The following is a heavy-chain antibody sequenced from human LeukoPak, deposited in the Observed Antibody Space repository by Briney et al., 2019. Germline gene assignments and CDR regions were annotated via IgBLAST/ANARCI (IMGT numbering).Heavy chain of an antibody. J-gene: IGHJ4*02. Sequence: PGGSLRVSCAASGFTFTTYGMSWVRQAPGNGLEWVSSISGSDDSLYYIDSVKGRFTISRDNAKNTVHLQMNTLRAEDTAIYYCAKGVNPGYNPGWSNFDYWGQGTLVTVSS. D-gene: IGHD1-14*01. V-gene: IGHV3-23*01. CDR2: ISGSDDSL. CDR1: GFTFTTYG. CDR3: AKGVNPGYNPGWSNFDY.